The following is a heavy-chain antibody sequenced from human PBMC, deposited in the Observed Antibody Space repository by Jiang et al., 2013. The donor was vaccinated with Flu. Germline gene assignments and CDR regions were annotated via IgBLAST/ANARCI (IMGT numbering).Heavy chain of an antibody. CDR3: ARKVRFLEWWQFDY. D-gene: IGHD3-3*01. CDR1: GGSISSYY. CDR2: IYYSGST. V-gene: IGHV4-59*01. Sequence: GSGLVKPTQTLSLTCTVSGGSISSYYWSWIRQPPGKGLEWIGYIYYSGSTNYNPSLKSRVTISVDTSKNQFSLKLSSVTAADTAVYYCARKVRFLEWWQFDYWGQGTLVTVS. J-gene: IGHJ4*02.